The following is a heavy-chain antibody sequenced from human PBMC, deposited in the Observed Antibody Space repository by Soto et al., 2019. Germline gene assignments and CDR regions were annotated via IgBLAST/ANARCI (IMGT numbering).Heavy chain of an antibody. CDR2: IIPIFGTT. CDR3: ARRKIVVVIRSLFYYGMDV. Sequence: ASVKVSWKASGGTFNSCAISWVRQAPGQGLEWMGGIIPIFGTTNYAQKFQGRVTITADKSTSTAYMALSSLRSEDTAGYYCARRKIVVVIRSLFYYGMDVWGQVTTVTVS. V-gene: IGHV1-69*06. D-gene: IGHD3-22*01. J-gene: IGHJ6*02. CDR1: GGTFNSCA.